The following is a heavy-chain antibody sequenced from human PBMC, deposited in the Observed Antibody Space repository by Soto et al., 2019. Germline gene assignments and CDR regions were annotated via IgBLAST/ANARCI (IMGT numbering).Heavy chain of an antibody. D-gene: IGHD2-2*01. CDR1: GGTFGSYA. CDR3: ERSQGSSTSLEIYYYYYYGMDV. V-gene: IGHV1-69*01. J-gene: IGHJ6*02. CDR2: IIPIPGTA. Sequence: QVQLVQSGAEVKKPGSSVKVSCKASGGTFGSYAISWVRQAPGQGIEWMGAIIPIPGTANYAQKFQGRATIAADDSTSTAYMELSSLRSEDTAVYYWERSQGSSTSLEIYYYYYYGMDVWGQGTTVTVSS.